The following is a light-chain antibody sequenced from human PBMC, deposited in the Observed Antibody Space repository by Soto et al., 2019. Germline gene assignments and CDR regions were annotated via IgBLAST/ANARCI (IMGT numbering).Light chain of an antibody. CDR2: AAS. V-gene: IGKV1-17*03. CDR3: LQHNSYPLT. J-gene: IGKJ4*01. Sequence: DIQMXXXXXXXXXXXXXRVTXTCRASEVIRNHLVWFQQKSGRVPKRLIYAASYLQSGVPSRFSGSGSGTELEFTLTISSLQPEDFATYYCLQHNSYPLTVGGGTKVEIK. CDR1: EVIRNH.